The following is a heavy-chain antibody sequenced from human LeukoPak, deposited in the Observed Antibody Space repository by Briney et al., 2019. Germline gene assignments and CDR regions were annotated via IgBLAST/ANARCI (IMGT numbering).Heavy chain of an antibody. J-gene: IGHJ6*03. V-gene: IGHV4-34*01. CDR1: GGSFSNYY. Sequence: PSETLSLTCAVSGGSFSNYYWSWIRQSPGKGLEWIGEINDSGTINYNPSLMSRVTISVDKSKNQFSLKLSSVTAADTAVDYCARRWNYGRNYYIDVWGKGATVSVSS. D-gene: IGHD1-7*01. CDR2: INDSGTI. CDR3: ARRWNYGRNYYIDV.